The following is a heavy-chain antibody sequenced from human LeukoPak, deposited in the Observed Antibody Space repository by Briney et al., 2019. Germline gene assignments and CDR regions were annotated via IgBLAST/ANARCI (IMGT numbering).Heavy chain of an antibody. CDR2: MNPNSGNT. V-gene: IGHV1-8*01. CDR1: GYTFTSYD. CDR3: ARGIVPAAIELIG. Sequence: ASVKVSCKASGYTFTSYDINWVRQATGQGLEWMEWMNPNSGNTGYAQKFQGRVTMTRNTSISTAYMELSSLRSEDTAVYYCARGIVPAAIELIGWGQETLVTVSS. D-gene: IGHD2-2*01. J-gene: IGHJ4*02.